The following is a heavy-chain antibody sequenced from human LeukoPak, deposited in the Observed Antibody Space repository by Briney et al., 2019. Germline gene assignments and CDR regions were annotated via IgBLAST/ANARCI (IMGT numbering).Heavy chain of an antibody. CDR3: AREDYSSSCPDY. J-gene: IGHJ4*02. V-gene: IGHV1-2*02. D-gene: IGHD6-13*01. CDR1: GYTFTGYY. CDR2: INPNSGGT. Sequence: ASVKVSSKASGYTFTGYYMHWVRQAPGQGLEWMGWINPNSGGTNYAQKFQGRVTMTRDTSISTAYMELSRLRSDDTAVYYCAREDYSSSCPDYWGQGTLVTVSS.